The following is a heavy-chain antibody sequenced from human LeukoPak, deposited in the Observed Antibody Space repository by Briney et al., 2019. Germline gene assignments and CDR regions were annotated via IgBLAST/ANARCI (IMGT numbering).Heavy chain of an antibody. CDR3: ARAPRIAVAGTLKYNWFDP. Sequence: ASVKVSCKASGYTFTGYYMHWVRQAPGQGLEWMGWINPNSGGANYAQKFQGRVTMTRDTSISTAYMELSRLRSDDTAVYYCARAPRIAVAGTLKYNWFDPWGQGTLATVSS. CDR1: GYTFTGYY. J-gene: IGHJ5*02. CDR2: INPNSGGA. V-gene: IGHV1-2*02. D-gene: IGHD6-19*01.